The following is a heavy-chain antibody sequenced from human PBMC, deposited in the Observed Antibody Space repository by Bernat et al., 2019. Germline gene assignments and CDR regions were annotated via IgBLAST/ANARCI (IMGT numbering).Heavy chain of an antibody. D-gene: IGHD3-10*01. J-gene: IGHJ6*02. CDR2: INAGNGNT. V-gene: IGHV1-3*01. CDR1: GYSFKRYA. Sequence: QVQLVQSGAEVKKPGASVKVSCKASGYSFKRYAIHWVRQAPGQRLEWMGWINAGNGNTEFSQKFQGRVTITRDTSASTAYMELRSLRSEDSAVYYCARDLQEIIRGAIWEPYGMDVWGQGTTVTVSS. CDR3: ARDLQEIIRGAIWEPYGMDV.